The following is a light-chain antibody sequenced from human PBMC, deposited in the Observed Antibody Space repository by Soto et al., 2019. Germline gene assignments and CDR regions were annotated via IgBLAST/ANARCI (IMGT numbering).Light chain of an antibody. CDR3: QQYGRSPPYT. Sequence: NVLTQYPGTLSLSPGERATLSCRASQSVSSSYLTWYEQKPGQGPRLLIYGESSRATGIPDRFSGSGSGKDFNLTISRRELVDFVVYYCQQYGRSPPYTFGQGTKLEIK. V-gene: IGKV3-20*01. J-gene: IGKJ2*01. CDR2: GES. CDR1: QSVSSSY.